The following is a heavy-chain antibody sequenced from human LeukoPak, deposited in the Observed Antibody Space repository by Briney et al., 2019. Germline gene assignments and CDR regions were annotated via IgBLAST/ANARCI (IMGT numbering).Heavy chain of an antibody. V-gene: IGHV4-59*01. Sequence: SETLSLTCTVSGGSISSYYWSWIRQPPGKGLEWIGYIYYSGSTNYNPSLKSRVTISVDTSKNQFSLKLSSVTAADTAVYYCARDPRSGYSYGFRFAFDIWGQGTMVTVSS. J-gene: IGHJ3*02. CDR2: IYYSGST. CDR3: ARDPRSGYSYGFRFAFDI. D-gene: IGHD5-18*01. CDR1: GGSISSYY.